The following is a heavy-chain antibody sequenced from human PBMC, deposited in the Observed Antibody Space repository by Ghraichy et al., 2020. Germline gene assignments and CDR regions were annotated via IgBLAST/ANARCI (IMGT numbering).Heavy chain of an antibody. V-gene: IGHV4-39*01. D-gene: IGHD6-13*01. CDR3: AMRIAAAGTGFDY. Sequence: SETLSLTCTVSGGSISSSSYYWGWIRQPPGKGLEWIGSIYYSGSTYYNPSLKSRVTISVDTSKNQFSLKLSSVTAADTAVYYCAMRIAAAGTGFDYWGQGTLVTVSS. CDR2: IYYSGST. J-gene: IGHJ4*02. CDR1: GGSISSSSYY.